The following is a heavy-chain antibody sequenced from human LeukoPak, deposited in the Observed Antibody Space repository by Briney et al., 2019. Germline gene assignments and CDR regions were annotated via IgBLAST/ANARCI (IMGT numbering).Heavy chain of an antibody. V-gene: IGHV3-11*04. D-gene: IGHD4-11*01. J-gene: IGHJ6*03. CDR2: ISSSGSTI. Sequence: GGSLRLSCAASGFTFSDYYMSWIRQAPGKGLEWVSYISSSGSTIYYADSVKGRFTISRDNAKNSLYLQMNSLRAEDTAVYYCARDRSVTTAYYYYMDVWGKGTTVTVSS. CDR1: GFTFSDYY. CDR3: ARDRSVTTAYYYYMDV.